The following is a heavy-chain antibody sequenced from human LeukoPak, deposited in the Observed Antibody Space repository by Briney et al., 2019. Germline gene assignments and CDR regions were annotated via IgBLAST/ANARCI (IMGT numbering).Heavy chain of an antibody. V-gene: IGHV3-30*04. J-gene: IGHJ4*02. CDR2: ISYDGSNK. CDR3: ASGGGSSSWLRLDY. D-gene: IGHD6-13*01. Sequence: GRSLRLSCAASGFTFSSYAMHWVRQDPGKGLEWVAVISYDGSNKYYADSVKGRFTISRDNSKNTLYLQMNSLRAEDTAVYYCASGGGSSSWLRLDYWGQGTLVTVSS. CDR1: GFTFSSYA.